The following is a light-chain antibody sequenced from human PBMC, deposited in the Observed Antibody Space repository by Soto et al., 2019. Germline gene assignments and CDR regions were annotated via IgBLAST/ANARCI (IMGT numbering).Light chain of an antibody. Sequence: QSALTQPASVSGSPGQSITISCTGTSSDVGGYNYVSWYQQHPGKAPKLMIYDVSKRPSGVSNRFSGSKSGNTASLTISGPQAEDEADYYCSSYSSSSTLYVFGTGTKLTVL. J-gene: IGLJ1*01. V-gene: IGLV2-14*01. CDR2: DVS. CDR1: SSDVGGYNY. CDR3: SSYSSSSTLYV.